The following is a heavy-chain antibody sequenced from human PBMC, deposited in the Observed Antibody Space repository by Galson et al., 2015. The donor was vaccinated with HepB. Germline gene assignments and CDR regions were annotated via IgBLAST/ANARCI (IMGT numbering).Heavy chain of an antibody. D-gene: IGHD6-19*01. V-gene: IGHV3-74*01. CDR2: ISADGTRT. J-gene: IGHJ4*02. CDR1: GFTFSDYW. Sequence: SLRLSCAASGFTFSDYWMHWVRQAPGKGLLWVSYISADGTRTKYAHSVKGRFTISRDNAKNTVYLQMDSLRAEDTAVYYCAREFAFGCGSYSNWGQGSLVTVSS. CDR3: AREFAFGCGSYSN.